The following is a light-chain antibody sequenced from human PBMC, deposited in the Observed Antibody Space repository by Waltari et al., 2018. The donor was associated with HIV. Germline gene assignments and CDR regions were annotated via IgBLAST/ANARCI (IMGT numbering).Light chain of an antibody. CDR2: KAS. Sequence: DIRMTQSPSTLSASVGDRVTITCRASQNINSWLAWYQQRPGKVPRLLIHKASNLEFGVPSRFSGGGSGTEFNLTIDSLQPEDFATYYCQQYNIDFYTFGQGTKV. V-gene: IGKV1-5*03. J-gene: IGKJ3*01. CDR1: QNINSW. CDR3: QQYNIDFYT.